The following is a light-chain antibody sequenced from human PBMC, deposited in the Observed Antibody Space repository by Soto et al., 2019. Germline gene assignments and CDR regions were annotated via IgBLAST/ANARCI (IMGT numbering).Light chain of an antibody. CDR1: SSDVGGYNY. Sequence: QSALTQPASVSGSPGQSITISCTGTSSDVGGYNYVSWYQQPPGKAPKLMIYDVSNRPSGVSNRFSGSKSGNTASLTISGLQAEDDDYYYCTSYTSLSTLVFGGGTKLTVL. V-gene: IGLV2-14*01. CDR2: DVS. CDR3: TSYTSLSTLV. J-gene: IGLJ2*01.